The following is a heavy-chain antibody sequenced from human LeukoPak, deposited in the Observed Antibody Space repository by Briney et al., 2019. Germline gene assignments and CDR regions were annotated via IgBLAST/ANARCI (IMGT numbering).Heavy chain of an antibody. CDR3: ASLGSSGYSSSWYSANFQH. J-gene: IGHJ1*01. Sequence: SETLFLTCAVYGGSFSGYYWSWIRQPPGKGLEWIGEINHSGSTNYNPSLKSRVTISVDTSKNQFSLKLSSVTAADTAVYYCASLGSSGYSSSWYSANFQHWGQGTLVTVSS. CDR1: GGSFSGYY. D-gene: IGHD6-13*01. CDR2: INHSGST. V-gene: IGHV4-34*01.